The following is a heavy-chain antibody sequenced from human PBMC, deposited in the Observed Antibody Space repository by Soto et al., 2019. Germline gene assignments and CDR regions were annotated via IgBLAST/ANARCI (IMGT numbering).Heavy chain of an antibody. J-gene: IGHJ6*02. CDR2: IWYDGSNK. Sequence: QVQLVESGGGVVQPGRSLRLSCAASGFTFSSYGMHWVRQAPGKGLEWVAVIWYDGSNKYYADSVKGRFTISRDNSKNTLYLQMNSRRAEDTAVYYCARVPGIAVAGTEDYYYYGMDVWGQGTTVTVSS. CDR3: ARVPGIAVAGTEDYYYYGMDV. CDR1: GFTFSSYG. D-gene: IGHD6-19*01. V-gene: IGHV3-33*01.